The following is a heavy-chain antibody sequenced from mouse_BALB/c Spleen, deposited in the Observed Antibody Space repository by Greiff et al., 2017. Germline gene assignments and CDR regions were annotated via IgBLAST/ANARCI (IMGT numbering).Heavy chain of an antibody. J-gene: IGHJ4*01. CDR1: GFTFSSYA. Sequence: EVQLVESGGGLVKPGGSLKLSCAASGFTFSSYAMSWVRPTPEKRLEWVASISSGGSTYYPDSVKGRFTISRDNARNILYLQMSSLRSEDTAMYYCARTTMTFYAMDYWGQGTSVTVSA. D-gene: IGHD2-4*01. V-gene: IGHV5-6-5*01. CDR3: ARTTMTFYAMDY. CDR2: ISSGGST.